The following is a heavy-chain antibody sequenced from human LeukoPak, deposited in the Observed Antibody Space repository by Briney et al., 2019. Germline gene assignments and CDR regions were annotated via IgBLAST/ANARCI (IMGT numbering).Heavy chain of an antibody. CDR3: ARARRVQVIPVAESAEYFEH. CDR2: ISPYNGVT. V-gene: IGHV1-18*01. J-gene: IGHJ1*01. CDR1: GYPFTSFG. Sequence: PVKVSCKTSGYPFTSFGVSWVRQAPGQGLEWMGWISPYNGVTNFAQRFQGRLTLTTDTSTSTVYMELRSLRSDDTAVYFCARARRVQVIPVAESAEYFEHWGQGTLVTLSS. D-gene: IGHD2-2*01.